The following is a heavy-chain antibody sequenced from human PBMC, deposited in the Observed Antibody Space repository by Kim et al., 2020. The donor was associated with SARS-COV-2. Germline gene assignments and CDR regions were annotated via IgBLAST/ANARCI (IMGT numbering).Heavy chain of an antibody. CDR1: GFTFDDYT. CDR3: AKDKGRDQGQHYYDSWDSIYGMDV. D-gene: IGHD3-22*01. V-gene: IGHV3-43*01. CDR2: ISWDGGST. Sequence: GGSLRLSCAASGFTFDDYTMHWVRQAPGKGLEWVSLISWDGGSTYYADSVKGRFTISRDNSKNSLYLQMNSLRTEDTALYYCAKDKGRDQGQHYYDSWDSIYGMDVWGQGTTVTVSS. J-gene: IGHJ6*02.